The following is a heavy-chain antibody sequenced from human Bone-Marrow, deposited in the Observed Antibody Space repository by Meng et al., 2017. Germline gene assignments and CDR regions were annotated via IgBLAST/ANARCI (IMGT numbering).Heavy chain of an antibody. CDR2: TYYRSKWYN. Sequence: SCAISGDSVSSNSAAWNWIRQSPSRGLEWLGRTYYRSKWYNDYAVSVKSRITINPDTSKNQFSLQLNSVTPEDTAVYYCARQLELRGNWFDPWVQGTLVTVSS. CDR3: ARQLELRGNWFDP. J-gene: IGHJ5*02. CDR1: GDSVSSNSAA. V-gene: IGHV6-1*01. D-gene: IGHD1-7*01.